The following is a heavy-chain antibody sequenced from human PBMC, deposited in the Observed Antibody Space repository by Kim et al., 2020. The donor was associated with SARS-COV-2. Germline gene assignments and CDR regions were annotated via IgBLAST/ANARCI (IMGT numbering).Heavy chain of an antibody. J-gene: IGHJ6*02. CDR1: GYTFTSYD. Sequence: ASVKVSCKASGYTFTSYDINWVRQATGQGLEWMGWMNPNSGNTGYAQKFQGRVTMTRNTSISTAYMELSSLRSEDTAVYYCARSGSYYYYYYYYGMDVWGQGTTVTVSS. CDR2: MNPNSGNT. V-gene: IGHV1-8*01. D-gene: IGHD1-26*01. CDR3: ARSGSYYYYYYYYGMDV.